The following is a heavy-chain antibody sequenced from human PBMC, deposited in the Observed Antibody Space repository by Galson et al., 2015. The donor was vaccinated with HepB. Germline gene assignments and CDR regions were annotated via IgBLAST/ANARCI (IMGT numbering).Heavy chain of an antibody. V-gene: IGHV3-30*18. J-gene: IGHJ3*02. CDR2: ISSDGSIQ. Sequence: SLRLSCAASEFTFSTYGMHWVRQAPGKGLEWVALISSDGSIQYYGDSVKGRFTISRGNWKNTLHLQIHSLRAEDTAVYYCAKPITALAFDAFDMWGLGTLVTVSS. CDR3: AKPITALAFDAFDM. D-gene: IGHD5-18*01. CDR1: EFTFSTYG.